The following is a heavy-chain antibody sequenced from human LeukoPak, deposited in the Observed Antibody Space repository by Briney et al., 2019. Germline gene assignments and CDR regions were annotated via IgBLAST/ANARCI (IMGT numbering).Heavy chain of an antibody. Sequence: WASVKVSCKASGYTFTSYYMHWVRQAPGQGLEWMGIINPSGGSTSYAQKFQGRVTMTRNTSISTAYMELSSLRSEDTAVYYCARRLVRGVNWFDPWGQGTLVTVSS. CDR2: INPSGGST. D-gene: IGHD3-10*01. CDR3: ARRLVRGVNWFDP. V-gene: IGHV1-46*01. J-gene: IGHJ5*02. CDR1: GYTFTSYY.